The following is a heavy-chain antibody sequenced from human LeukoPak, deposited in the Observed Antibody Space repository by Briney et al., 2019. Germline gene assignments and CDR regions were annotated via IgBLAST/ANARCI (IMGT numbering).Heavy chain of an antibody. CDR2: INPSGGST. D-gene: IGHD2-2*01. Sequence: ASVKVSCKASGYTFTSYYMHWVRQAPGQGLEWMGIINPSGGSTSYAQKFQGRVTMTRDTSTSTVYMELSSLRSEDTAVYYCARDYPFEEPDIVVVPAATHVLDYWGQGTLVTVFS. CDR3: ARDYPFEEPDIVVVPAATHVLDY. J-gene: IGHJ4*02. V-gene: IGHV1-46*03. CDR1: GYTFTSYY.